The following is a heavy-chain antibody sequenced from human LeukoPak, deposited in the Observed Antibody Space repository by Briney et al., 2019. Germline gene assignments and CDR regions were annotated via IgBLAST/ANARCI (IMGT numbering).Heavy chain of an antibody. CDR1: GFTFSNYW. D-gene: IGHD5-12*01. CDR3: ARAGDIVATTFSFDY. J-gene: IGHJ4*02. Sequence: GGSLRLSCAASGFTFSNYWMHWVRQATGKGLAWVSRINSDGSTTIYADSVKGRFTISRDNAKNTLYLQMNSLRAEDTAVYYCARAGDIVATTFSFDYWGQGTLVPSPQ. CDR2: INSDGSTT. V-gene: IGHV3-74*01.